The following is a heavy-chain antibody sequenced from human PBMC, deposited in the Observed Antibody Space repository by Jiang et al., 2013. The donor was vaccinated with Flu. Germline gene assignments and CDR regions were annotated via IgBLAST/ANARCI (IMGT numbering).Heavy chain of an antibody. CDR2: ISAYNGNT. D-gene: IGHD3-22*01. V-gene: IGHV1-18*01. J-gene: IGHJ3*02. CDR1: GYTFTSYG. Sequence: GAEVKKPGASVKVSCKASGYTFTSYGISWVRQAPGQGLEWMGWISAYNGNTNYAQKLQGRVTMTTDTSTSTAYMELRSLRSDDTAVYYCARVADPYYYDSSGYLDAFDIWGQGTMVTVSS. CDR3: ARVADPYYYDSSGYLDAFDI.